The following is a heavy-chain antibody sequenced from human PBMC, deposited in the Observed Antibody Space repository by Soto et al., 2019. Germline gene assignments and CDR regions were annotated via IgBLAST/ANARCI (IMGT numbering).Heavy chain of an antibody. CDR1: GYTFTSYG. D-gene: IGHD3-22*01. CDR3: ARLEHYYDRSGYYYFDY. Sequence: QVQLVQSGAEVKKPGASVKVSCKASGYTFTSYGISWVRQAPGQGLEWMGWISAYNGNTNYAQKLQGRVTMTTVTSTSTGDMELRSVRSDDTAVYYCARLEHYYDRSGYYYFDYWGQGTLVTVSS. CDR2: ISAYNGNT. J-gene: IGHJ4*02. V-gene: IGHV1-18*04.